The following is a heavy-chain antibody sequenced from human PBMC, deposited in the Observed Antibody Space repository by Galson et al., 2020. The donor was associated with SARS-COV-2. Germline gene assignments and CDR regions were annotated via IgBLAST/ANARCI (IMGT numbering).Heavy chain of an antibody. J-gene: IGHJ4*02. CDR2: IYHTEST. CDR1: GGSISRSNW. CDR3: ARKANLYYDLLTGHYMWGFDY. V-gene: IGHV4-4*02. Sequence: ASETLSLTCAVSGGSISRSNWWSWVRQPPGKGLEWIGEIYHTESTNYNPSLKSRVTISVDKSKNQFSLNLSSVTAADTAVYYCARKANLYYDLLTGHYMWGFDYWGQGTLVTVSS. D-gene: IGHD3-9*01.